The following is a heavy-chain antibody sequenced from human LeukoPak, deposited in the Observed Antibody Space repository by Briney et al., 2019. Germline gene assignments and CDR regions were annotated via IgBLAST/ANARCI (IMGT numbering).Heavy chain of an antibody. CDR1: GGSISNYY. CDR2: IYYSGGT. Sequence: KASETLSLTCTVSGGSISNYYWSWIRQPPGKGLEWIGYIYYSGGTNYNPSLKSRVTISVDTSKNQFSLKLSSVTAADTAVYYCARSPGRGAYFDYWGQGTLVTVSS. CDR3: ARSPGRGAYFDY. V-gene: IGHV4-59*01. J-gene: IGHJ4*02. D-gene: IGHD1-26*01.